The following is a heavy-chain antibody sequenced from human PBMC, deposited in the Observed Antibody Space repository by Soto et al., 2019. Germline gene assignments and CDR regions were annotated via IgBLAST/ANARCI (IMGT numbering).Heavy chain of an antibody. V-gene: IGHV4-34*01. CDR2: INHSGST. D-gene: IGHD6-13*01. J-gene: IGHJ4*02. Sequence: PSETLSLTCAVYGGSFSGYYWSWIRQPPGKGLEWIGEINHSGSTNYNPSLKSRVTISVDTSKNQFSLKLSSVTAADTAVYYCARLYPPLRGSSWPDYWGQGTLVTVSS. CDR3: ARLYPPLRGSSWPDY. CDR1: GGSFSGYY.